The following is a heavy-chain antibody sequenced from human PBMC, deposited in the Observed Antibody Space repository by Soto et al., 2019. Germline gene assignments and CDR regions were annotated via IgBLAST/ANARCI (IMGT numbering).Heavy chain of an antibody. D-gene: IGHD2-2*01. V-gene: IGHV4-34*01. CDR2: INHSGST. J-gene: IGHJ6*03. CDR1: GGSFSGYY. Sequence: SETLSLTCAVYGGSFSGYYWSWIRQPPGKGLEWIGEINHSGSTNYNPSLKSRVTISVDTSKNQFSLKLSSVTAADTAVYYCAREIVRGPPSYYYYYYYMDVWGKGTTVTVSS. CDR3: AREIVRGPPSYYYYYYYMDV.